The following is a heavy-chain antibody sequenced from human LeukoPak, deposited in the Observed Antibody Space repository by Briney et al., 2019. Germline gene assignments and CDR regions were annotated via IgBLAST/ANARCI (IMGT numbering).Heavy chain of an antibody. Sequence: MTSETLSLTCTVSGGSISSGGYYWSWIRQHPGKGLEWFGYIYYSGSTYYNPSLKSRVTISVDTSKNQFSLKLSSVTAADTAVYYCARVGSGYRDAFDIWGQGKMVTVSS. V-gene: IGHV4-31*03. D-gene: IGHD3-22*01. CDR3: ARVGSGYRDAFDI. J-gene: IGHJ3*02. CDR1: GGSISSGGYY. CDR2: IYYSGST.